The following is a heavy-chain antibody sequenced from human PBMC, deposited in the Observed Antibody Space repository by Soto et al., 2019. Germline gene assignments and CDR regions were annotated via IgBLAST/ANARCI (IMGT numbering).Heavy chain of an antibody. Sequence: PGGSLRLSCAASGFTFNSFAMSWVRQAPGKGLEWVSGITGSGSFTYYAASVKGRFTISRDNRKNTLYLQMNSLRAEDTAVYYCAKERFGSGSYYFDYWGQGTLVTVSS. CDR2: ITGSGSFT. J-gene: IGHJ4*02. V-gene: IGHV3-23*01. CDR1: GFTFNSFA. CDR3: AKERFGSGSYYFDY. D-gene: IGHD3-10*01.